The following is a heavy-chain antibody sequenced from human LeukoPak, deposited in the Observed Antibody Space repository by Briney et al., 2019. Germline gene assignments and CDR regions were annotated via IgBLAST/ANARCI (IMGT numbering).Heavy chain of an antibody. D-gene: IGHD5-18*01. V-gene: IGHV1-2*02. Sequence: GASVKVSCKASGYTFTGYYMHWVRQAPGQGLEWMGWINPNSGGTNYAQKVQGRGTLTRDTSISTAYMELSRLRSDDTAVYDCALGGYSSPICIDYWGQGTLVTVSS. CDR2: INPNSGGT. CDR1: GYTFTGYY. CDR3: ALGGYSSPICIDY. J-gene: IGHJ4*02.